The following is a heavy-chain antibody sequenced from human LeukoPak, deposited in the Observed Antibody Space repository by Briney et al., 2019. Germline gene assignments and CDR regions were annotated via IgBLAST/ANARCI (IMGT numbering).Heavy chain of an antibody. CDR2: IFYSGST. CDR1: GVSISSGGYY. J-gene: IGHJ4*02. D-gene: IGHD2-8*02. V-gene: IGHV4-31*03. CDR3: ARAGGVWLEFDY. Sequence: TLSLTCTVSGVSISSGGYYWSWIRQHPGKGLEWTGYIFYSGSTYYNPSLKSRVTISVDTSKNQFSLKLSSVTAEDTAVYYCARAGGVWLEFDYWGQGTLVTVSS.